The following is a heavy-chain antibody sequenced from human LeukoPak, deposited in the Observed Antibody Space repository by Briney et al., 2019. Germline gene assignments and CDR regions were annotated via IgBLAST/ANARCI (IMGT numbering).Heavy chain of an antibody. D-gene: IGHD2-2*01. V-gene: IGHV4-4*07. CDR1: GDSISGYY. CDR3: ARDRGPYCSSTSCYNWFDP. Sequence: PSETLSLTCTVSGDSISGYYWTWIRQPAGKGLEWIGRIYTSGSTNYNPSLKSRVTMSVDTSKNQFSLKMSSLTAADTAVYYCARDRGPYCSSTSCYNWFDPWGQGTLVTVSS. J-gene: IGHJ5*02. CDR2: IYTSGST.